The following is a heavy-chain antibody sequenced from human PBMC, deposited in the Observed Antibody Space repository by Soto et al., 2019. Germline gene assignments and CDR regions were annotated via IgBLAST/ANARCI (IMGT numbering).Heavy chain of an antibody. V-gene: IGHV1-2*04. Sequence: QVQLVQSGAEVRKPGASVTVSCRSSGDSFNDYYIHWVRQAPGQGFEWMGWINPNGGVTKYAQKFQGWVGMVRGTSVRTVYMELRRLRTDDPAVYYGARESGGATATLAYYVFCMDVWGTGTTVTVSS. D-gene: IGHD5-12*01. CDR2: INPNGGVT. CDR3: ARESGGATATLAYYVFCMDV. J-gene: IGHJ6*03. CDR1: GDSFNDYY.